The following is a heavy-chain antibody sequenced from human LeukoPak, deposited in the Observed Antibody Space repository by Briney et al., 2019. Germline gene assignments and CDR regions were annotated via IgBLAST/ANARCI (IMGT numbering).Heavy chain of an antibody. D-gene: IGHD5-18*01. J-gene: IGHJ4*02. CDR2: INHSGST. CDR1: GGSISSGDYY. CDR3: ASNKGYSPHIDY. V-gene: IGHV4-30-4*01. Sequence: SQTLSLTCTVSGGSISSGDYYWSWIRQPPGKGLEWIGEINHSGSTNYNPSLKSRVTISVDTSKNQFSLKLSSVTAADTAVYYCASNKGYSPHIDYWGQGTLVTVSS.